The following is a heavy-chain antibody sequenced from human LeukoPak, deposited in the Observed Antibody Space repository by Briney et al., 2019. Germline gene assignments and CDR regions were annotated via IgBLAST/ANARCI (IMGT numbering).Heavy chain of an antibody. Sequence: GSSVKVSCKASGGTFSSYAISWVRQAPGQGLEWMGRIIPIFGAANYAQKLQGRVTMTTDTSTSTAYMELRSLRSDDTAVYYCASGVNGDAFDIWGQGTMVTVSS. CDR3: ASGVNGDAFDI. J-gene: IGHJ3*02. V-gene: IGHV1-69*05. D-gene: IGHD2-8*01. CDR2: IIPIFGAA. CDR1: GGTFSSYA.